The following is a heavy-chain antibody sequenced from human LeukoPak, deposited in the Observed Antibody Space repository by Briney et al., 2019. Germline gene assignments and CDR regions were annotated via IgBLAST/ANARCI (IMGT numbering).Heavy chain of an antibody. CDR3: ARNYLGLSY. Sequence: ASVKVSCKTSGYTFTDSYIHWVRQAPGQGLEWMGRINPNSGDPNYPQKFQGRVTMTRDTSISTAYMELSSLRFEDTAVYYCARNYLGLSYWGQGTLVTVSS. CDR1: GYTFTDSY. CDR2: INPNSGDP. D-gene: IGHD7-27*01. V-gene: IGHV1-2*06. J-gene: IGHJ4*02.